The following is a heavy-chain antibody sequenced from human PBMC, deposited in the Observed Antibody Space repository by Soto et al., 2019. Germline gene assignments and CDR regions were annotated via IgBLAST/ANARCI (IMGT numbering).Heavy chain of an antibody. CDR3: ASLDDYDILTGSDA. J-gene: IGHJ5*02. CDR2: ISSSGSTI. D-gene: IGHD3-9*01. Sequence: GSLGLSCSYARFMVSSYEIKWVPQDPGKGLEWFSYISSSGSTIYYADSVKGRFTISRDNAKNSLYLQMNSLRAEDTAVYYCASLDDYDILTGSDACGQGTLVTVSS. V-gene: IGHV3-48*03. CDR1: RFMVSSYE.